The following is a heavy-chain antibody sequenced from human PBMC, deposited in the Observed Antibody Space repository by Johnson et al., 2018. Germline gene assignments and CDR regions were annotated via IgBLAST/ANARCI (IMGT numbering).Heavy chain of an antibody. J-gene: IGHJ6*03. CDR3: ARVTGGGPWYYYRDV. V-gene: IGHV3-66*02. CDR1: GFIVSSKY. D-gene: IGHD2-21*02. CDR2: IYSDSST. Sequence: VQLVESGGGFVQPGGSLRLSCAASGFIVSSKYMSWVRQAPGKGLEWVSIIYSDSSTYYGDSVKGRFTIFRDNSKSTMYLQMNSLRAEDTAVYYCARVTGGGPWYYYRDVWGKGTTVTVSS.